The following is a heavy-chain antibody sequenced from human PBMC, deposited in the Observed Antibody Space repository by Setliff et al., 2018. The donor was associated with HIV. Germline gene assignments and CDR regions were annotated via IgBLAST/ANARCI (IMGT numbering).Heavy chain of an antibody. Sequence: ASVKVSCKASGYTFTSYGISWVRQAPGQGLEWMGWISAYNGNTNYAQKLQGRVTMTPDTSTSTAYMELRSLRSDDTAVYYCARDMTTVTYNWFDPWGQGTLVTVSS. J-gene: IGHJ5*02. CDR3: ARDMTTVTYNWFDP. D-gene: IGHD4-17*01. CDR1: GYTFTSYG. CDR2: ISAYNGNT. V-gene: IGHV1-18*01.